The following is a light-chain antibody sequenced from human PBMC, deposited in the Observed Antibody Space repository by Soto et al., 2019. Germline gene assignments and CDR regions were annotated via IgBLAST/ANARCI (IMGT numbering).Light chain of an antibody. J-gene: IGLJ1*01. CDR2: EVS. V-gene: IGLV2-14*03. Sequence: QSALTQPPSASGSPGQSVAISCTGTSSDVGGYNYVSWYQQHPGKAPKLMISEVSNRPSGVSNRFSGSKSGNTASLTISGLQADDEADYYCSSYTASSTLLFGTGTKLTVL. CDR3: SSYTASSTLL. CDR1: SSDVGGYNY.